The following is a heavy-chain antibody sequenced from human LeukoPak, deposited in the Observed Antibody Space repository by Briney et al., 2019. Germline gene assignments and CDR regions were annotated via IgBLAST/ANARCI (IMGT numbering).Heavy chain of an antibody. Sequence: SVNASSKASGYTFTNYGITWVRQAPGQGLEWMGWISAYNGNTNYAQKLQGRVTMTTDTHTSTAYMELRSLRSDDTAVYYCARGPRYSPDYWGQGTLVTVSS. CDR1: GYTFTNYG. CDR3: ARGPRYSPDY. J-gene: IGHJ4*02. D-gene: IGHD1-1*01. CDR2: ISAYNGNT. V-gene: IGHV1-18*01.